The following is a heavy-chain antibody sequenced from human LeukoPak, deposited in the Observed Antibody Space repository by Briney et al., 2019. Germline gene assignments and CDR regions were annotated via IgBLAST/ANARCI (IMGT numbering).Heavy chain of an antibody. J-gene: IGHJ6*03. Sequence: ASVKVSCKASGYTFTSYDINWVRQATGQGLEWMGWMNPNSGNTGYAQKFQGRVTMTRNTSISTAYMELSSLRSEDTAVYYCARGHHSSIRRKTYYYMDVWGKGTTVTISS. V-gene: IGHV1-8*01. D-gene: IGHD2-2*01. CDR3: ARGHHSSIRRKTYYYMDV. CDR1: GYTFTSYD. CDR2: MNPNSGNT.